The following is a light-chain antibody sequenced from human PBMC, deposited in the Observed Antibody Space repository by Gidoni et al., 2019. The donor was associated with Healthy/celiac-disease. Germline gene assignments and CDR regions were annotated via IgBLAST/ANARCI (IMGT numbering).Light chain of an antibody. Sequence: DIVMTQSPLSLPVTPGDPASITCRSSQSLLHSNGYNYLDWYQQKPGQSPQLLIYLGSNRASGVPDRFSGSGSGTDFTLKISRVEAEDFGVYYCMQALQTPFTFGPGTKVDIK. V-gene: IGKV2-28*01. CDR2: LGS. CDR3: MQALQTPFT. J-gene: IGKJ3*01. CDR1: QSLLHSNGYNY.